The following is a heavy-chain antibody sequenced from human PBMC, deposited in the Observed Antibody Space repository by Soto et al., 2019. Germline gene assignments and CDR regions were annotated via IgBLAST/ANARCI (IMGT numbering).Heavy chain of an antibody. CDR2: IDHRGST. D-gene: IGHD3-3*01. Sequence: PSGTLSLTCTVSGDSVSSDSYYWSWIRQPPGKGLEWIGYIDHRGSTTYNPSLQRRVTMSIKTSENKLSLKLRSVTAEDKAIYYCAREGGVLRLSNWLDPWGQGILVTVS. J-gene: IGHJ5*02. CDR3: AREGGVLRLSNWLDP. CDR1: GDSVSSDSYY. V-gene: IGHV4-61*01.